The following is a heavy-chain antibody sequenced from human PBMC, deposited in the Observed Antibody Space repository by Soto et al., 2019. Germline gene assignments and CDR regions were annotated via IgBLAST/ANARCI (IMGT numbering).Heavy chain of an antibody. CDR2: IWYDGSNK. CDR1: GFTFSSYG. D-gene: IGHD6-13*01. J-gene: IGHJ4*02. Sequence: PGGSLRLSCAASGFTFSSYGMHWVRQAPGKGLEWVAVIWYDGSNKYYADSVKGRFTISRDNSKNTLYLQMNSLRAEDTAVYYCAKDPSRGYSSSWSQGTLVTVSS. V-gene: IGHV3-33*06. CDR3: AKDPSRGYSSS.